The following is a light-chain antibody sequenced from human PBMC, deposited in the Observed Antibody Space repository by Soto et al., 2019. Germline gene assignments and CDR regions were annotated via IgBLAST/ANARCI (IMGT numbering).Light chain of an antibody. Sequence: QSALTQPASVSGSPGQSITISCTGTSSDIGGSDFVSWYQQHPGKAPKLVMSEVNNRPSGVSSRFSGSKSGNTASLTISGLQAEDEADYYCAAWDDRLNGWVFGGGTKLTVL. CDR1: SSDIGGSDF. CDR2: EVN. V-gene: IGLV2-14*01. J-gene: IGLJ3*02. CDR3: AAWDDRLNGWV.